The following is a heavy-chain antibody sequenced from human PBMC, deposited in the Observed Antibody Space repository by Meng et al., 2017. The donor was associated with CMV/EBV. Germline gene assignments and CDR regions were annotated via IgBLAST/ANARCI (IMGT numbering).Heavy chain of an antibody. V-gene: IGHV3-74*01. CDR2: INSDGSST. CDR1: GFTFSSYW. J-gene: IGHJ5*02. D-gene: IGHD4-17*01. CDR3: AREIRHYGINWFDP. Sequence: GGSLRLSCAASGFTFSSYWMHWVRQAPGKGLVWVSRINSDGSSTSYADSVKGRFTISRDNAKNTLYLQMNSLRAEDTAVYYCAREIRHYGINWFDPWGQGTLVTVSS.